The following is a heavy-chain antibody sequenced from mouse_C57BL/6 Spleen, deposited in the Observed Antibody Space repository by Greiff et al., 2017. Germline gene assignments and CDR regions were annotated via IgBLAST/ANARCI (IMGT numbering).Heavy chain of an antibody. Sequence: VQLQQSGPELVKPGASVKISCKASGYTFTDYYMNWVKQSHGKSLEWIGDINPNNGGTSYNQKFKGKATVTVDKSSSTAYMELRSLTSEDSAVYYCARSGEDYFDYWGQGTTLTVSS. J-gene: IGHJ2*01. CDR2: INPNNGGT. CDR1: GYTFTDYY. D-gene: IGHD4-1*01. CDR3: ARSGEDYFDY. V-gene: IGHV1-26*01.